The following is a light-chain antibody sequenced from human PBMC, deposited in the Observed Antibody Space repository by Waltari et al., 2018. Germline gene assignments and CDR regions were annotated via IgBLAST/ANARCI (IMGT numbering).Light chain of an antibody. CDR2: DVS. V-gene: IGLV2-11*01. CDR1: SNDVGAYNY. Sequence: QSALTQPRSVSGSPGQSVTISCTGTSNDVGAYNYVSWHQQHPSKAPKLMIYDVSKRPSGVPDRFSASKSVNTASLTISGLQAEDEADYYCCSYTGTYTHWVFGGGTKLTVL. J-gene: IGLJ3*02. CDR3: CSYTGTYTHWV.